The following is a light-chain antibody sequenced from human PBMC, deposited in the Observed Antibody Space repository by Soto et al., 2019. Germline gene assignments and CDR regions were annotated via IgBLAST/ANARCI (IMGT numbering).Light chain of an antibody. V-gene: IGLV2-14*01. CDR1: SSDVGGYNY. CDR2: DVS. Sequence: QSVLTQPASVSGSPGQSITISCTGTSSDVGGYNYVSWYQQHPGKAPKLMIYDVSNRPSVVSNRFSGSKSGNTASLTISGLHAEDEADYYCSSYTSSSTRVVFGGGTKLTVL. CDR3: SSYTSSSTRVV. J-gene: IGLJ2*01.